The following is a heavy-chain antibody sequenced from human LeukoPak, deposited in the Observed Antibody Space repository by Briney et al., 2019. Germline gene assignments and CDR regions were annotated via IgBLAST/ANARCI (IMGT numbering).Heavy chain of an antibody. D-gene: IGHD3-22*01. CDR2: ISAYNGNT. CDR1: GYTFTSYG. J-gene: IGHJ4*02. Sequence: ASVTVSCKASGYTFTSYGISWVRQAPAQGLEWMGWISAYNGNTNYAQTPQGRVTMTTDTSTSTAYMELRSLRSDDTAVYYCARGGLATATKYDSSGYLVYWGQGTLVTVSS. CDR3: ARGGLATATKYDSSGYLVY. V-gene: IGHV1-18*01.